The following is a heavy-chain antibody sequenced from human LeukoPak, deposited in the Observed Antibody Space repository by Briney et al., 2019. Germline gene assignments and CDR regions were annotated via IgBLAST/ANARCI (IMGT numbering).Heavy chain of an antibody. CDR1: GFTFSDYG. Sequence: GGSLRLSCAASGFTFSDYGMHWVRQAPGKGLEWVAFIRFDETNRYYADSVKGRFTISRDNPRNSLYLQMNSLRPEDTAIYYCARDRRGVGATTYYFDYWGQGTLVTVSS. D-gene: IGHD1-26*01. J-gene: IGHJ4*02. CDR3: ARDRRGVGATTYYFDY. V-gene: IGHV3-30*02. CDR2: IRFDETNR.